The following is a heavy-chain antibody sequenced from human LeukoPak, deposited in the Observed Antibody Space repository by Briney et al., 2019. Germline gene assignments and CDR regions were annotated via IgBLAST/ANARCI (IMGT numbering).Heavy chain of an antibody. CDR2: INGRGGST. J-gene: IGHJ4*02. Sequence: GGSLRLSCAASGFTFSNYAMSWVRQAPGKGLEWVSSINGRGGSTYYADSVKGRFTISRDNSKSTLYLQMNSLRAEDTAVYYCARSPGAGNFDYWGQGTLVTVSS. V-gene: IGHV3-23*01. CDR1: GFTFSNYA. D-gene: IGHD6-19*01. CDR3: ARSPGAGNFDY.